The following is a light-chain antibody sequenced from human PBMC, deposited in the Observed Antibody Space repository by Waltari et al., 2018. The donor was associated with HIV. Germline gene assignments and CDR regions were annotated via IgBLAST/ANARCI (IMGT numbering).Light chain of an antibody. CDR3: QQYHTTPPYT. CDR1: QGISNS. CDR2: AAS. Sequence: DIQMTQSPSSLSASIGDRVTIPCRASQGISNSLAWYQERPGKAPKLLLYAASRLESGVPSRVSGSGSGTDYTLTISSLQPEDFATYYCQQYHTTPPYTFGQGTKLEIK. J-gene: IGKJ2*01. V-gene: IGKV1-NL1*01.